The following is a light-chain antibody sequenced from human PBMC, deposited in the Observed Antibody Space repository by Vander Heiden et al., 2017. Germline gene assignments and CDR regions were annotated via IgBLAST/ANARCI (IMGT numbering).Light chain of an antibody. V-gene: IGKV1-17*01. Sequence: DIQMTQSPFSLSASVGDRVTITCRASQGIRSDLGWYQQKPGKAPKRLIYAASTLESGVPSRFSGSGSGTEFTLTISSLHPEDFGTYYCRQHNTYPLTFGPGTKVDVK. CDR2: AAS. CDR3: RQHNTYPLT. CDR1: QGIRSD. J-gene: IGKJ3*01.